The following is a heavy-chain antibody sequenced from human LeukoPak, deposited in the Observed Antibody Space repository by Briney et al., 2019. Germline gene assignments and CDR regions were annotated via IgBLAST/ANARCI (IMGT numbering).Heavy chain of an antibody. CDR2: IKHGGST. V-gene: IGHV4-34*01. CDR1: GGSFSGYY. D-gene: IGHD1-1*01. J-gene: IGHJ6*03. Sequence: PSETLSLTCAVYGGSFSGYYWSWIRQPPGKGLEWIGEIKHGGSTSYNPSLKSRVTISVDTSKNQFSLKLISVTAADTAVYYCASILRYSGHYYYMDVWGKGTTVTVSS. CDR3: ASILRYSGHYYYMDV.